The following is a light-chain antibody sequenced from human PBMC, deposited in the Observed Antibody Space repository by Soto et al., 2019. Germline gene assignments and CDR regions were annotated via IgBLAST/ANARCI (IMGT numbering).Light chain of an antibody. V-gene: IGKV2-28*01. J-gene: IGKJ1*01. CDR3: MQALQTPRT. CDR1: QSLLHSNGYNY. Sequence: DIVMTQSPLSLPVTPGEPASTSCRSSQSLLHSNGYNYLDWYLQKPGQSPQLLIYLGSNRASGAPDRFSGRGSGTDFTLKISRVEAEDVGVYYCMQALQTPRTFGQGTKV. CDR2: LGS.